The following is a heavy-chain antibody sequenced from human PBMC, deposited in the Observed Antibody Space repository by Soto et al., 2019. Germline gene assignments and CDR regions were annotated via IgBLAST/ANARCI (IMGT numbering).Heavy chain of an antibody. J-gene: IGHJ6*02. CDR1: GFTFDDYA. CDR2: ISWNSGTI. D-gene: IGHD6-13*01. Sequence: EVQLVESGGGLVQPGRSLRLSCAASGFTFDDYAMHWVRQAPGKGLEWVSGISWNSGTIVYADSVKGRFTISRDNAKNTLYLQMTSLRGEDTALYYCAKGMRGGSSSSRYYYGLDVWGQGTTVTVSS. CDR3: AKGMRGGSSSSRYYYGLDV. V-gene: IGHV3-9*01.